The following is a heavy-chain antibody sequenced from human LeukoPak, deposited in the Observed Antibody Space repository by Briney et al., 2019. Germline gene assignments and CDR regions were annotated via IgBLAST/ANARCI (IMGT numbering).Heavy chain of an antibody. CDR3: TTPNTPGDCTSTSSYLDY. D-gene: IGHD2-2*01. V-gene: IGHV3-15*01. J-gene: IGHJ4*02. CDR1: GFTFSNSW. CDR2: IKSKAGGGTT. Sequence: GGSLRLSCAASGFTFSNSWMNWVRQVPGKGLEWVGRIKSKAGGGTTDYAAHLKGSFTISSANSKNTLFLQMNILKTDDTAVYYSTTPNTPGDCTSTSSYLDYWGQGTLVTVSS.